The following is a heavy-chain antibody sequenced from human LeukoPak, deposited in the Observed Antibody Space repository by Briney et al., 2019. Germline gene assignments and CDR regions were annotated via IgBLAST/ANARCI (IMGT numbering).Heavy chain of an antibody. CDR3: ARAHFSYYDSSGYYEVDY. CDR1: GYTFTGYY. V-gene: IGHV1-2*02. D-gene: IGHD3-22*01. Sequence: ASVKVSCKASGYTFTGYYMHWVRQAPGQGLEWMGWINPNSGGTNYAQKFQGRVTLTRDTSISTAYMELSRLRSDDTAVYYCARAHFSYYDSSGYYEVDYWGQGTLVTVSS. J-gene: IGHJ4*02. CDR2: INPNSGGT.